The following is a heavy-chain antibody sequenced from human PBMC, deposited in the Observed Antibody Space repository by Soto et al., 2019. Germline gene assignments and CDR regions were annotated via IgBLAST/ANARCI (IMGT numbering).Heavy chain of an antibody. CDR3: ARHPRDDYNYGGSGIFDY. Sequence: QLQLQESGPGLVKPSETLSLTCSVSGGSISSRTFWWAWIRQPPGKGLEWIGDMYYSGSSYTSPSLKSRVTLSVDTSKNQLSLKLNSVTAADTAVYYCARHPRDDYNYGGSGIFDYWGQGTLVTVSS. CDR2: MYYSGSS. V-gene: IGHV4-39*01. J-gene: IGHJ4*02. D-gene: IGHD4-4*01. CDR1: GGSISSRTFW.